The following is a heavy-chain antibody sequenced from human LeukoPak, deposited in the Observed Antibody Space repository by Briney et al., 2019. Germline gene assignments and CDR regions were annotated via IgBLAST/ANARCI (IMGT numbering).Heavy chain of an antibody. Sequence: GGSLRLSCAASGFTFSNYWMHWVRQAPGKGLVWVSRINGDGSSTSYADSVKGRFTISRDNAKNTLYLQMNSLRAEDTAVYYCARDIGYCTNGVCSVAFDPWGQGTLVTVSS. CDR1: GFTFSNYW. D-gene: IGHD2-8*01. CDR3: ARDIGYCTNGVCSVAFDP. CDR2: INGDGSST. J-gene: IGHJ5*02. V-gene: IGHV3-74*01.